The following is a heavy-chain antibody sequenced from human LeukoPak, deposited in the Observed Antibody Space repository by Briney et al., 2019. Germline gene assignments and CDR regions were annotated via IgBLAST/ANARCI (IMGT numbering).Heavy chain of an antibody. J-gene: IGHJ4*02. V-gene: IGHV3-33*01. Sequence: PGGSLRLSCAASGFTFNNYGMHWVRQAPGKGLEWVAVIWYDGSNKYYADSVKGRFTISRDDSANSVYLQMNSLKTEDTAVYFCARLHSSTWYIDFWGQGTLVTVSS. CDR2: IWYDGSNK. CDR3: ARLHSSTWYIDF. D-gene: IGHD6-13*01. CDR1: GFTFNNYG.